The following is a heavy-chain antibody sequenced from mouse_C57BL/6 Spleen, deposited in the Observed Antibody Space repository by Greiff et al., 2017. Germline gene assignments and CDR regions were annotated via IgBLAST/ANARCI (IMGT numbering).Heavy chain of an antibody. CDR2: IYPGNSDT. D-gene: IGHD1-1*01. Sequence: VQLQQSGTVLARPGASVKMSCKTSGYTFTSYWMHWVKQRPGQGLAWIGAIYPGNSDTSYNQKFKGKAKLTAVTSASTAYMELSSLTNEDSAVYYCTRVEGNYYGSSAWFAYWGQGTLVTVSA. J-gene: IGHJ3*01. CDR1: GYTFTSYW. CDR3: TRVEGNYYGSSAWFAY. V-gene: IGHV1-5*01.